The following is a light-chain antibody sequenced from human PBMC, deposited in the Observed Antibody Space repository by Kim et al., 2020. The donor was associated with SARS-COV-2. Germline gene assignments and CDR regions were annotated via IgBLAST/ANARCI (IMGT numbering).Light chain of an antibody. J-gene: IGLJ2*01. Sequence: ISCTGTSSDVGGYNYVSWYQQHPGKAPKLMIYDVRDRPSGVSNRFSGSKSGNTASLSISGLQAEDEADYYCSSYTSSTSTTLYVLFGGGTKLTVL. CDR3: SSYTSSTSTTLYVL. V-gene: IGLV2-14*03. CDR2: DVR. CDR1: SSDVGGYNY.